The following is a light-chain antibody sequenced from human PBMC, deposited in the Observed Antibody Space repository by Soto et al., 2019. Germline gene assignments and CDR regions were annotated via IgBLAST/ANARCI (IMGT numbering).Light chain of an antibody. CDR3: SSYTSNHTPV. J-gene: IGLJ1*01. CDR2: EVS. V-gene: IGLV2-14*01. Sequence: QSALTQPASVSGSPGQSITISCTGTSSDVGGYHYVSWYQQHPGKVPKVMIYEVSNRPSGVSNRFSGSKSGNTASLTISGIQAEDEADYYSSSYTSNHTPVFGTGTKVTVL. CDR1: SSDVGGYHY.